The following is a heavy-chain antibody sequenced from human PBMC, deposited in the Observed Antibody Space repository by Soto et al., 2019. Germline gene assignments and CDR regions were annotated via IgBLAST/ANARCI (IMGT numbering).Heavy chain of an antibody. CDR3: ARELGYCSSTSCYYYYYGMDV. Sequence: GGSLRLSCAASGFTFSSYWMSWVRQAPGKGLEWVANIKQDGSEKYYVDSVKGRFTISRDNAKNSLYLQMNSLRAEDTAVYYCARELGYCSSTSCYYYYYGMDVWGQGTTVTVSS. CDR1: GFTFSSYW. V-gene: IGHV3-7*03. D-gene: IGHD2-2*01. J-gene: IGHJ6*02. CDR2: IKQDGSEK.